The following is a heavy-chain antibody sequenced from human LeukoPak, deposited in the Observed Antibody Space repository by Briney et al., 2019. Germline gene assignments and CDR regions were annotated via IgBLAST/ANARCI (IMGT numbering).Heavy chain of an antibody. CDR3: ARDVGIYNSNQGVFAI. V-gene: IGHV3-21*06. J-gene: IGHJ3*02. CDR1: GFTFSSHN. Sequence: GGSLRLSCAGSGFTFSSHNMNWVRQAPGQGLEWVSSITSAGSYKYYADSVRGRFTISRDNARNSPFLQMTSLGAEDTAVYYCARDVGIYNSNQGVFAIWGQGTLVTVSS. CDR2: ITSAGSYK. D-gene: IGHD1-14*01.